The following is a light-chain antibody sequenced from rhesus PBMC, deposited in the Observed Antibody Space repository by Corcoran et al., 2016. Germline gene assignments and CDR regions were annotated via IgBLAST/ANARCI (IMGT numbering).Light chain of an antibody. J-gene: IGKJ2*01. CDR3: QQHNSAPYS. CDR1: QGISSW. Sequence: DIQMTQSPSSLSASVGDRVTITCRASQGISSWLAWYQQKPGKAPKLLIYKASRLHTGVPSRFSGSGYGTLFTLPISSLQPEDFATYSCQQHNSAPYSFGQGTKVEIK. CDR2: KAS. V-gene: IGKV1-21*01.